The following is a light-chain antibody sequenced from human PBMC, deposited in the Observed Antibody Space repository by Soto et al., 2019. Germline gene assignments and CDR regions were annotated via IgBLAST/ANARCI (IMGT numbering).Light chain of an antibody. CDR2: EGS. CDR3: CSYAGRSTLV. J-gene: IGLJ3*02. V-gene: IGLV2-23*01. Sequence: QSALTQPASVSGSPGQSITISCTGSSIDVGSYNLVSWQQQYPGKAPKLMIYEGSKRPSGVSNRFSGSKSGNTASLTISGLQAEDEADYYCCSYAGRSTLVFGGGTKLTVL. CDR1: SIDVGSYNL.